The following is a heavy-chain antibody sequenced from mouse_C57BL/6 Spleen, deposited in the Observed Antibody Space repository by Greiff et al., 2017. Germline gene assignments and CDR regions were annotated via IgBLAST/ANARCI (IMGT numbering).Heavy chain of an antibody. CDR2: IHPNSGST. D-gene: IGHD2-12*01. CDR3: ARSGTLRRGFAY. J-gene: IGHJ3*01. V-gene: IGHV1-64*01. Sequence: QVQLQQPGAELVKPGASVKLSCKASGYTFTSYWMHWVKQRPGQGPEWIGMIHPNSGSTNYNEKFKGKVTLTVDKSTSTAYMQLSSLTSEDSAVYYCARSGTLRRGFAYWGQGTLVTVSA. CDR1: GYTFTSYW.